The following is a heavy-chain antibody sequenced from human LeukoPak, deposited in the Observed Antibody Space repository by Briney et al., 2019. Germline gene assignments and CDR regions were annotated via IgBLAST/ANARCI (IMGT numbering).Heavy chain of an antibody. J-gene: IGHJ5*02. Sequence: PSETLSLACTVSGGSISSSRYYWGWVRQSPGKGLEWIATVYYTGNTYSNPSLRSRVTISMDTSNNQFSLKLSSVTAADTAVYYCARAVPYYDILTGSRPGGWFDPWGQGTLVTVSS. CDR3: ARAVPYYDILTGSRPGGWFDP. CDR1: GGSISSSRYY. V-gene: IGHV4-39*07. CDR2: VYYTGNT. D-gene: IGHD3-9*01.